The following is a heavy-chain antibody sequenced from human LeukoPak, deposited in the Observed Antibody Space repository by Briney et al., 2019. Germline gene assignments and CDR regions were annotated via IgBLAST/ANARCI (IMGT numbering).Heavy chain of an antibody. CDR1: GGSFSGYY. CDR3: ARKATYYDFWSGYYKEDYYFGY. D-gene: IGHD3-3*01. Sequence: PSETLSLTCAVYGGSFSGYYWSWIRQPPGKGLEWIGEINHSGSTNYNPSLKSRVTISVDTSKNQFSLKLSSVTAADTAVYYCARKATYYDFWSGYYKEDYYFGYWGQGTLVTVSS. J-gene: IGHJ4*02. V-gene: IGHV4-34*01. CDR2: INHSGST.